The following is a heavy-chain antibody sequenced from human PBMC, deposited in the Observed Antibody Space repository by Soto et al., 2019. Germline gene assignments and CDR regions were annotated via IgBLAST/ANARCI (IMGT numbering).Heavy chain of an antibody. Sequence: SATRSLTRTVSWGSISSYYCSCIRQPAGKGLEWRVRLYTRASTSYKPSLKSRVTISVDTSKNQFSMELGSVTAADTAVYSCPRVAFFRPLHETSTSSYYGMDVWGQGTTVTVS. V-gene: IGHV4-4*07. J-gene: IGHJ6*02. CDR1: WGSISSYY. D-gene: IGHD2-2*01. CDR2: LYTRAST. CDR3: PRVAFFRPLHETSTSSYYGMDV.